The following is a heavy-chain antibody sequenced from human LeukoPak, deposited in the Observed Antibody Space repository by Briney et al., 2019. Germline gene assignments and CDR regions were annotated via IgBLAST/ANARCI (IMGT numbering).Heavy chain of an antibody. D-gene: IGHD3-10*01. J-gene: IGHJ3*02. CDR1: GFTFDDYG. Sequence: GGSLRLSCAASGFTFDDYGMSWVRQAPGKGLEWVSSISSSSSYIYYADSVKGRFTISRDNAKNSLYLQMNSLRAEDTAVYYCASGLARNYYGSGSCYNGAFDIWGQGTMVTVSS. V-gene: IGHV3-21*01. CDR3: ASGLARNYYGSGSCYNGAFDI. CDR2: ISSSSSYI.